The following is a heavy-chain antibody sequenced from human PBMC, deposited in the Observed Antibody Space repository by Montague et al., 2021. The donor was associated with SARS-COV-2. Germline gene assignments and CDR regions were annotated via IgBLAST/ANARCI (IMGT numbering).Heavy chain of an antibody. J-gene: IGHJ5*02. Sequence: SLRLSCAASGFTFSRYTISWVRQAPGKGLEWVSGISGGGDRKYYADSVKGRLTISRDNSKNTVYVQMNSLRAEDTAVYYCAKFSRDSSGVAWGLGTLVTVPS. CDR3: AKFSRDSSGVA. V-gene: IGHV3-23*01. D-gene: IGHD3-22*01. CDR1: GFTFSRYT. CDR2: ISGGGDRK.